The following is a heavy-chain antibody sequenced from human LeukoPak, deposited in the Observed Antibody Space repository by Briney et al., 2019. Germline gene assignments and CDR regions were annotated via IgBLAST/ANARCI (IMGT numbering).Heavy chain of an antibody. CDR3: ARLLFTVTYYFDY. Sequence: GGSLRLSCAASGFTFNNYGMHWVRQAPGKGLEWMAFIRYDGNTQYYADSVKGRFTISRDNSKNTLYLHVNSLRVEDTAVYYCARLLFTVTYYFDYWGQGTLVTVSS. D-gene: IGHD4-17*01. J-gene: IGHJ4*02. CDR1: GFTFNNYG. CDR2: IRYDGNTQ. V-gene: IGHV3-30*02.